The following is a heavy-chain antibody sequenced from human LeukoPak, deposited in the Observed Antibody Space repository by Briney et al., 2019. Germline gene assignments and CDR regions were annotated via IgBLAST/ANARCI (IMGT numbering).Heavy chain of an antibody. V-gene: IGHV3-23*01. CDR2: SSCCGGSK. CDR3: SKDLSGDYYDSQPDD. J-gene: IGHJ4*02. CDR1: GCTFISYG. D-gene: IGHD3-22*01. Sequence: GGSLRLSCPASGCTFISYGMHWVRQAAGKGLEWVAASSCCGGSKYYGDSVKGRFTISRDNSKNTLYLQMNSLRTEDTGVYYCSKDLSGDYYDSQPDDWGQGTLVTVSS.